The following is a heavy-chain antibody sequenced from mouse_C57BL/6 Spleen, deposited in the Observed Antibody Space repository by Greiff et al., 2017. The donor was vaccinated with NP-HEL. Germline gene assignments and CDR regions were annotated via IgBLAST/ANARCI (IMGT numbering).Heavy chain of an antibody. CDR1: GFTFSSYA. D-gene: IGHD4-1*02. CDR3: ARDRGQLGYFDY. CDR2: ISDGGSYT. J-gene: IGHJ2*01. V-gene: IGHV5-4*01. Sequence: VESGGGLVKPGGSLKLSCAASGFTFSSYAMSWVRQTPEKRLEWVATISDGGSYTYYPDNVKGRFTISRDNAKNNLYLQMSHLKSEDTAMYYCARDRGQLGYFDYWGQGTTLTVSS.